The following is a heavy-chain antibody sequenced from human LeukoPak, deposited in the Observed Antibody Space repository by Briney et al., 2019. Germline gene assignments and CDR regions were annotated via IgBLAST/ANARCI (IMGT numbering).Heavy chain of an antibody. CDR1: GFTFSSYG. CDR2: IRYDGSNK. Sequence: GGSLRLSCAAPGFTFSSYGMHWVRQAPGKGLQGVAFIRYDGSNKYYADSVKGRFTISRDNSKNTLYLQMNSLRAEDTAVYYCAKDSLVGYYYYYMDVWGKGTTVTVSS. D-gene: IGHD2-21*01. V-gene: IGHV3-30*02. CDR3: AKDSLVGYYYYYMDV. J-gene: IGHJ6*03.